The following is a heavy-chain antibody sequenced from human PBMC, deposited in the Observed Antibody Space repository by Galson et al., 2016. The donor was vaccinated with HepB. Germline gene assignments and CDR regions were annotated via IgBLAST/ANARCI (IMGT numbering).Heavy chain of an antibody. J-gene: IGHJ4*02. V-gene: IGHV4-31*03. CDR1: GASISSGGYY. Sequence: TLSLTCTVSGASISSGGYYWTWLRQHPGKGLEWIGYISSSGTTNYNPSLKSRVTISVDTSKNQFTLKRTSVTAADSAVYYCARTEFGEVATTTSMVGYWGQGTLVSVSS. CDR2: ISSSGTT. D-gene: IGHD3-10*02. CDR3: ARTEFGEVATTTSMVGY.